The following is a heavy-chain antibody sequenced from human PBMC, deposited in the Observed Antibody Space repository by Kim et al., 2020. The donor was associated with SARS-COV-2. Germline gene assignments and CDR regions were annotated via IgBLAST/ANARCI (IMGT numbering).Heavy chain of an antibody. J-gene: IGHJ6*02. Sequence: GGSLRLSCAASGFTFSSYAMSWVRQAPGKGLEWVSGIDSSGDSHYADSVKGRFIISRDNSRNTLNLQMNSLRAEDTAEYYCKGHFDWLLYADIYGMDVWGQGTTVIVSS. CDR2: IDSSGDS. CDR1: GFTFSSYA. V-gene: IGHV3-23*01. CDR3: KGHFDWLLYADIYGMDV. D-gene: IGHD3-9*01.